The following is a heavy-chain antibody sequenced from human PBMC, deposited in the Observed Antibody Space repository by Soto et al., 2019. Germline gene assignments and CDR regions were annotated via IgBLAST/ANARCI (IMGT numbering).Heavy chain of an antibody. J-gene: IGHJ4*02. Sequence: PSKTLSLTCTVSGDSLSSGGYYGSWIRQHPGKGLEWIGYISYSGSTYYNPSLKSRVTISEDMSKNQFSLKLSSVTAADTAVYFCARAIFGVVSVDYWGQGTLVTVS. D-gene: IGHD3-3*01. V-gene: IGHV4-31*03. CDR1: GDSLSSGGYY. CDR2: ISYSGST. CDR3: ARAIFGVVSVDY.